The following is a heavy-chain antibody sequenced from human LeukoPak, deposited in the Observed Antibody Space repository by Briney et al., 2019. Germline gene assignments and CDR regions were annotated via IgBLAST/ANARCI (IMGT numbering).Heavy chain of an antibody. D-gene: IGHD3-3*02. Sequence: SETLSLTCAVYGGSFSGHYCTWIRQAPGKGLEWIGEINYSGSTKYSPSFKSRVTTSVDTSKNQFALKLTSVTAADTGVYFCARHFRGIDVWGQGTTVSVSS. V-gene: IGHV4-34*01. CDR1: GGSFSGHY. CDR2: INYSGST. J-gene: IGHJ6*02. CDR3: ARHFRGIDV.